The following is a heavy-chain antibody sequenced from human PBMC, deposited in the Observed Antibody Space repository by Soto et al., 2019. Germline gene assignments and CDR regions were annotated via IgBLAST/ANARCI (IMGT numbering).Heavy chain of an antibody. CDR1: GGSISSNSYY. Sequence: SETLSLTCTVSGGSISSNSYYWDWIRQPPGKGLEWIGSMYYSGATDHNPSLQSRVTISVDTSKNQFSLHLSSVTAADTAVYYCARHAAYDSVWGKSDGSGYWGQGTLVTVSS. V-gene: IGHV4-39*01. D-gene: IGHD3-16*01. J-gene: IGHJ4*02. CDR3: ARHAAYDSVWGKSDGSGY. CDR2: MYYSGAT.